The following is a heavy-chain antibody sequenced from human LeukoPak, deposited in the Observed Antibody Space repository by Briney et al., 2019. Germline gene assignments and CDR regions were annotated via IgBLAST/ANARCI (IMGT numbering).Heavy chain of an antibody. CDR2: INHSGST. Sequence: SETLSLTCAVYGGSFSGYYWGWIRQPPGKGLEWIGEINHSGSTNYNPSLKSRVTISVDTSKNQFSLKLSSVTAADTAVYYCARGEGYYDSSGYFTWGQGTLVTVSS. CDR1: GGSFSGYY. V-gene: IGHV4-34*01. D-gene: IGHD3-22*01. J-gene: IGHJ4*02. CDR3: ARGEGYYDSSGYFT.